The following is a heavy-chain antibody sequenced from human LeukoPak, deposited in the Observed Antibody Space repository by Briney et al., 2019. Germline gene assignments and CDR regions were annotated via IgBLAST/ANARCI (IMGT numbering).Heavy chain of an antibody. J-gene: IGHJ5*02. CDR2: TNSDGSTT. D-gene: IGHD3-10*01. V-gene: IGHV3-74*01. CDR1: GFTFSSFW. Sequence: GGSLRLSCAASGFTFSSFWMHWVRQAPGKGLVWVSHTNSDGSTTDYADSVRGRFTISRDNAKNTLFLQMNSLTVEDTAVYYCARVITSLTNWFDPWGQGTLVTVSS. CDR3: ARVITSLTNWFDP.